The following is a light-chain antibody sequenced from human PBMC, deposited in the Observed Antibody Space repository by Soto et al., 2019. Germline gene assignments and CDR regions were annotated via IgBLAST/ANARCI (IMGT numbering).Light chain of an antibody. Sequence: EIVMTQSPDTLSVSPGERATLSCRASQNVGRNLAWYQQRPGQAPRLLIHGTSTRAADIPARFSSSVSGTEFTLTINSLQPEDFVIYYCQQYNNWPPMSTFGQGTKLEMK. CDR2: GTS. CDR1: QNVGRN. V-gene: IGKV3-15*01. CDR3: QQYNNWPPMST. J-gene: IGKJ2*01.